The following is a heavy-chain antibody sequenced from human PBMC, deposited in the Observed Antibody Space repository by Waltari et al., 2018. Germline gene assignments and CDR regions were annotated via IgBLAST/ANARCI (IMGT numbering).Heavy chain of an antibody. Sequence: QVQLQESGPGLVKPSQTLSLTCTVSGGSISSGGYYWSWIRQPAGKGLEWIGYIFTSWSTTYNPALKIRVTMSVDTSKNQFSLTLSSVTATDTAVYYCARGSACGGDCYGWFDPWGQGTLVTVSS. CDR2: IFTSWST. V-gene: IGHV4-61*09. J-gene: IGHJ5*02. D-gene: IGHD2-21*01. CDR1: GGSISSGGYY. CDR3: ARGSACGGDCYGWFDP.